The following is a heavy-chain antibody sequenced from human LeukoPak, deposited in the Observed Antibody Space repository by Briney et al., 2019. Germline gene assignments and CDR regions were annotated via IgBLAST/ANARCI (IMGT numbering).Heavy chain of an antibody. J-gene: IGHJ4*02. D-gene: IGHD3-10*01. CDR1: GYTFTTYG. CDR3: ARDSGERGSGSYLIAY. CDR2: SSPYNGGT. V-gene: IGHV1-18*01. Sequence: ASEKVSCKASGYTFTTYGISWVRQAPGQGLEWMGWSSPYNGGTNYAQKFQGRVTMTRDTSISTAYMELRRLRSDDTAVYYCARDSGERGSGSYLIAYWGQGTLVTVSS.